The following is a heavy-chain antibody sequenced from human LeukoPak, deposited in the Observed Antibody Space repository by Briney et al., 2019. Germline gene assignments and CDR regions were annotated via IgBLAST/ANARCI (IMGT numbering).Heavy chain of an antibody. V-gene: IGHV3-23*01. J-gene: IGHJ4*02. CDR3: AKEGGNSYGPVFDY. Sequence: PGGSLRLSCAASGFTFSSYAMSWVRQAPGKRLEWVSSISERGDGTYYADSVKGRFTISRDNSKSTLFLQMNSLRAEDTAVYHCAKEGGNSYGPVFDYWGQGTLVTVSS. CDR2: ISERGDGT. D-gene: IGHD5-18*01. CDR1: GFTFSSYA.